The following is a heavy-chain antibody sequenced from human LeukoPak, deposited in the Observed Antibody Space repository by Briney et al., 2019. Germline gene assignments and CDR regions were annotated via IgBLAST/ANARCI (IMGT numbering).Heavy chain of an antibody. CDR3: ARHSSWPTPYYYYYYMDV. J-gene: IGHJ6*03. V-gene: IGHV4-34*01. Sequence: SETLSLTCAVYGGSFSGYYWSWIRHPPGKGLEWIGEINHSGSTNYNPSLKSRVTISVDTSKNQFSLKLSSVTAADTAVYYCARHSSWPTPYYYYYYMDVWGKGTTVTVSS. CDR1: GGSFSGYY. CDR2: INHSGST. D-gene: IGHD6-13*01.